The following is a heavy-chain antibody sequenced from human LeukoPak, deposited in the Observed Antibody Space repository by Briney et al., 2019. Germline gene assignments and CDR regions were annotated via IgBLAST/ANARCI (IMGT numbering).Heavy chain of an antibody. CDR2: IYYSGST. CDR1: GGSISSSSYY. V-gene: IGHV4-39*07. Sequence: SETLSLTCTVSGGSISSSSYYWGWIRQPPGKGLEWIGSIYYSGSTYYNPSLKSRVTISVDTSRNQFSLKLSSVTAADTAVYYCARVNYYDSSGYDYWGQGTLVTVSS. CDR3: ARVNYYDSSGYDY. J-gene: IGHJ4*02. D-gene: IGHD3-22*01.